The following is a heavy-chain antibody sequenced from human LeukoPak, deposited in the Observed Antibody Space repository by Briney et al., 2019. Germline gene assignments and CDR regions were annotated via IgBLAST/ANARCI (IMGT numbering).Heavy chain of an antibody. Sequence: GGSLRLSCAASGFTFSSYSMNWVRQAPGKGLEWVSSISSSSSYIYYADSVKGRFTISRDNAKNSLYLQMNSLRAEDRAVYYCARGRYNSGWYPDYFDYWGQGTLVTVCS. CDR3: ARGRYNSGWYPDYFDY. D-gene: IGHD6-19*01. CDR2: ISSSSSYI. J-gene: IGHJ4*02. V-gene: IGHV3-21*01. CDR1: GFTFSSYS.